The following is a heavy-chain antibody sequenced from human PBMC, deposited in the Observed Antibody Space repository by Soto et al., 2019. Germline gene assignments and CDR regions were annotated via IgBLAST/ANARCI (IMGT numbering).Heavy chain of an antibody. J-gene: IGHJ6*02. D-gene: IGHD3-3*01. CDR1: GFTFSSYA. CDR2: ISGSGGST. Sequence: GGSLRLSCAASGFTFSSYAMSWVRQAPGKGLEWVSAISGSGGSTYYADSVKGRFTISRDNSKNTLYLQMNSLRAEDTAVYYCAKGITIFGVVAYSPFFDYYHYGMHVWGQGTTVTLSS. CDR3: AKGITIFGVVAYSPFFDYYHYGMHV. V-gene: IGHV3-23*01.